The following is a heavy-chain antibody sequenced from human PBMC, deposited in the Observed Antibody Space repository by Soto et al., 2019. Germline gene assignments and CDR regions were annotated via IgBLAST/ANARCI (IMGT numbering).Heavy chain of an antibody. CDR2: IIPIFGTS. CDR3: AITYGDYVVGAFDI. V-gene: IGHV1-69*06. Sequence: QVQLVQSGAEVKKPGSSVKVSCKASGGSFSTYSISWVRQAPGQGLEWMGGIIPIFGTSNYAQKFQGRVTITADKSTNTAYMELSSMRSEDTAVYYCAITYGDYVVGAFDIWGQGTMVTVPS. D-gene: IGHD4-17*01. CDR1: GGSFSTYS. J-gene: IGHJ3*02.